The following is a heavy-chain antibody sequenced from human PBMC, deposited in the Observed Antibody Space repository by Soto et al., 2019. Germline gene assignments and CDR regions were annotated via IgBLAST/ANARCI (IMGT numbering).Heavy chain of an antibody. D-gene: IGHD3-10*01. J-gene: IGHJ4*02. CDR1: GGSISSSSYY. Sequence: PSETLSLTCTVSGGSISSSSYYWGWIRQPPGKGLEWIGSIYYSGSTYYNPSLKSRVTISVDTSKNQFSLKLSSVTAADTAVYCCASTTMVRGVIIRHFDYWGQGTLVTVSS. CDR2: IYYSGST. CDR3: ASTTMVRGVIIRHFDY. V-gene: IGHV4-39*01.